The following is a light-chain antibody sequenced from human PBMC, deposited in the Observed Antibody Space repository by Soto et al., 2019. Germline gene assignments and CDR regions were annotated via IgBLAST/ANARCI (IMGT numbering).Light chain of an antibody. CDR2: WAS. V-gene: IGKV4-1*01. Sequence: DIVMTQSPDSLAVSLGERATINCKSSQSVLYSSNNKNYLAWYQQKLGQPPKLLFFWASTRESGVPDRFSGSGSGTNFTLTISSLQAEDVAVYYCLQYYSTPITFGQGTRLEI. CDR3: LQYYSTPIT. CDR1: QSVLYSSNNKNY. J-gene: IGKJ5*01.